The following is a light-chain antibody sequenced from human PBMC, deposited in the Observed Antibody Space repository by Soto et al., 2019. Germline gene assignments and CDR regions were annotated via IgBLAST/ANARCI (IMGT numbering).Light chain of an antibody. CDR2: TAS. J-gene: IGKJ1*01. CDR3: QQAFWFPFT. Sequence: DIQMTQSPSSVSASVGDSVTISCRASQGIDSWLLWYQLKPGKAPNVLIHTASSLYTGVPSRFSGSGFGTDFTLTISSLQPEDSATYHCQQAFWFPFTFGQGTKVEIK. CDR1: QGIDSW. V-gene: IGKV1-12*01.